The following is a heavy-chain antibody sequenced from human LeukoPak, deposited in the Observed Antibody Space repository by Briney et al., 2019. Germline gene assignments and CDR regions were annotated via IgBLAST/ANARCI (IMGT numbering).Heavy chain of an antibody. CDR2: INYNGAIT. CDR3: ASDRLGPSFSVSHFDL. CDR1: GFTFVDYG. V-gene: IGHV3-20*04. Sequence: PGGSLRLSCATSGFTFVDYGLSWGRRAPGKGLEWLCAINYNGAITDYADSVKGRFTISRDNAKNFLYLRMDSLRAEDTALYYCASDRLGPSFSVSHFDLWGQGTLVTVSS. J-gene: IGHJ4*02. D-gene: IGHD3-3*02.